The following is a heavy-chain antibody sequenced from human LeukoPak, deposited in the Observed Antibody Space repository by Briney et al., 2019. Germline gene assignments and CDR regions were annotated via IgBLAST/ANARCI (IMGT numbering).Heavy chain of an antibody. CDR1: GGSISSYY. CDR3: ARQYYYDSSGYSL. D-gene: IGHD3-22*01. Sequence: LETLSLTCTVSGGSISSYYWSWIRQPPGKGLEWIGYIYYSGSTNYNPSLKSRVTISVDTSKNQFSLKLSSVTAADTAVYYCARQYYYDSSGYSLWGQGTLVTVSS. J-gene: IGHJ4*02. CDR2: IYYSGST. V-gene: IGHV4-59*08.